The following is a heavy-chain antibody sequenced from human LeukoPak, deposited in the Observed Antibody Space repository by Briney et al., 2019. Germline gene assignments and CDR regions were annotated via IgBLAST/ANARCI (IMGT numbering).Heavy chain of an antibody. J-gene: IGHJ6*03. CDR1: GDSISSYY. CDR2: IYYSGNT. V-gene: IGHV4-59*01. Sequence: SETLSLTCTVSGDSISSYYWSWIRQPPGKGLEWIGYIYYSGNTNYNPSLKSRVTISVDTSKNQFSLKLSAVTAADTAVYRSARVVSDAPIGLLIGYPTAYYMDVWGKGTTVTISS. CDR3: ARVVSDAPIGLLIGYPTAYYMDV. D-gene: IGHD3-9*01.